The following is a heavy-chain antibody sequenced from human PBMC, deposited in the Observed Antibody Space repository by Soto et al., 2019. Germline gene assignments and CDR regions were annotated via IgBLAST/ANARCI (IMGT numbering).Heavy chain of an antibody. CDR1: GVSIGSNIYY. Sequence: SETLSLTCTVSGVSIGSNIYYWGWIRQPPGKGLEWIGTVFYSGTTYHNPSLKSRVTISVDTSKNQFSLKLSSVTAADTAVYYCAGSLTLPYRDQDIYYFDYWGQGTLVTVSS. J-gene: IGHJ4*02. CDR2: VFYSGTT. CDR3: AGSLTLPYRDQDIYYFDY. V-gene: IGHV4-39*07. D-gene: IGHD4-4*01.